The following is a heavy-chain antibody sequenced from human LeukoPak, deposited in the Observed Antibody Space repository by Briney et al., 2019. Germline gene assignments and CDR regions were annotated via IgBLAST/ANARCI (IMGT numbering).Heavy chain of an antibody. CDR1: GFTFSSYA. CDR2: ISYDGSNK. CDR3: AGQLGYCSGGSCLDY. J-gene: IGHJ4*02. V-gene: IGHV3-30*04. D-gene: IGHD2-15*01. Sequence: GGSLRLSCAASGFTFSSYAMHWVRQAPGKGLEWVAVISYDGSNKYYADSVKGRFTISRDNSKNTLYLQMNSLRAEDTAVYYCAGQLGYCSGGSCLDYWDQGTLVTVSS.